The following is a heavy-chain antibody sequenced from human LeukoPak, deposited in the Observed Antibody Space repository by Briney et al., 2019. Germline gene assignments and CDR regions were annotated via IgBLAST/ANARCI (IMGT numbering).Heavy chain of an antibody. CDR1: GFTFSSYA. V-gene: IGHV3-30-3*01. D-gene: IGHD2-2*01. CDR2: ISYDGSNK. Sequence: PGGSLRLSCAASGFTFSSYAMHWVRQAPGKGLEWVAVISYDGSNKYYADSVKGRFTISRDNSKNTLYLQMNSLRAEDTAVYYCARALCSSTSCHYYYMDVWGKGTTVTVSS. CDR3: ARALCSSTSCHYYYMDV. J-gene: IGHJ6*03.